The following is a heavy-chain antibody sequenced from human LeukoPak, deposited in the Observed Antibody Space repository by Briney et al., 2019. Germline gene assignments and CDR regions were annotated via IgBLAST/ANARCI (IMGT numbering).Heavy chain of an antibody. CDR1: GGTFSSYA. Sequence: EASVKVSCKASGGTFSSYAISWVRQAPGQGLEWMGGIIPIFGTANYAQKFQGRVTITADESTSTAYMELSSLRSEDTAVYYCASRVGRPGELLSDYYYYYGMDVWGQGTTVTVSS. D-gene: IGHD3-10*01. V-gene: IGHV1-69*13. J-gene: IGHJ6*02. CDR3: ASRVGRPGELLSDYYYYYGMDV. CDR2: IIPIFGTA.